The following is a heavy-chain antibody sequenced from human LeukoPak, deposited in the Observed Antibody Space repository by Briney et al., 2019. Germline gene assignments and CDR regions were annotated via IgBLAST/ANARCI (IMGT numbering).Heavy chain of an antibody. J-gene: IGHJ4*02. CDR1: GFTFSSYS. CDR3: ARVNTYYYDSSCDY. Sequence: GGSLRLSCAASGFTFSSYSMNWVRQAPGKGLEWVSSISSSSSYIYYADSVKGRFTISRDNAKNSPYLQMNSLRAEDTAVYYCARVNTYYYDSSCDYWGQGTLVTVSS. D-gene: IGHD3-22*01. V-gene: IGHV3-21*01. CDR2: ISSSSSYI.